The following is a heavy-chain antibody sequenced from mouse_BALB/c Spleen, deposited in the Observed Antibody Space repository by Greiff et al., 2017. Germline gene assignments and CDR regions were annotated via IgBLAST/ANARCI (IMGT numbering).Heavy chain of an antibody. Sequence: VQLQQSGPGLVKPSQSLSLTCSVTGYSITSGYFWSWIRQLPGNQLEWMGYIRYAGSNNYNPSLKNRTSITRDTSKNQLFLKLNSVTTEDTATYYCARDHYDGYIYAMDYWGQGTSVTVSS. CDR3: ARDHYDGYIYAMDY. CDR1: GYSITSGYF. J-gene: IGHJ4*01. D-gene: IGHD2-3*01. CDR2: IRYAGSN. V-gene: IGHV3-6*02.